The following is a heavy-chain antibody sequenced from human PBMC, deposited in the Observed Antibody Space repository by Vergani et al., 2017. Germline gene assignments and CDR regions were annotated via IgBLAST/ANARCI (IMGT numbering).Heavy chain of an antibody. Sequence: QVQLQESGPGLVKSSETLSLTCTVPDGSITSFYWSWIRQPPGKRLEWIGYIFHTGHTNYNPSLKSRVTMSMDTSKNQFSLNVNSVTAADTAMYFCAKSTFGRPYFDLWGQGTLVTVSS. CDR1: DGSITSFY. CDR3: AKSTFGRPYFDL. CDR2: IFHTGHT. V-gene: IGHV4-59*01. D-gene: IGHD3-16*01. J-gene: IGHJ4*02.